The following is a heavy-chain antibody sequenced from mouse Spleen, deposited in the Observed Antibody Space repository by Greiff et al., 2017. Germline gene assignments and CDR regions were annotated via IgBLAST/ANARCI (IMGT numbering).Heavy chain of an antibody. D-gene: IGHD4-1*01. J-gene: IGHJ2*01. Sequence: EVQLVESGPGLVKPSQSLSLTCTVTGYSITSDYAWNWIRQFPGNKLEWMGYISYSGSTSYNPSLKSRISITRDTSKNQFFLQLNSVTTEDTATYDCAKGELGRDYFDYWGQGTTLTVSS. CDR2: ISYSGST. V-gene: IGHV3-2*02. CDR3: AKGELGRDYFDY. CDR1: GYSITSDYA.